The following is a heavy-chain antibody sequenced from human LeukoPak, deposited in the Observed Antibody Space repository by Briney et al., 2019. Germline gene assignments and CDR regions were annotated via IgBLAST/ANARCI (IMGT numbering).Heavy chain of an antibody. CDR1: GGSFSCYY. CDR2: INHSGST. CDR3: ARGCYDYVWGSYRNNWFDP. V-gene: IGHV4-34*01. D-gene: IGHD3-16*02. J-gene: IGHJ5*02. Sequence: SETLSLTFAVYGGSFSCYYWSWIRQPPGKGLEWIGEINHSGSTNYNPSLKSRVTISVDTSKNQFSLKLSSVTAADTAVYYCARGCYDYVWGSYRNNWFDPWGQGTLVTVSS.